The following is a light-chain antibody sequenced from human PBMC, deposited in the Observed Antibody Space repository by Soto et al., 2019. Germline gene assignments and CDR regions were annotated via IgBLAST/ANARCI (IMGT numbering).Light chain of an antibody. Sequence: IVLTQSPVTLSLSPGDRGTLSCRASQSISFSLAWYQQKPGQAPRLLIYDAFNRATGIPARFSGSGSGTDFTLTISSLEPEDFAVYYCQQRFSWPRTFGQGTKVEIK. V-gene: IGKV3-11*01. CDR3: QQRFSWPRT. J-gene: IGKJ1*01. CDR1: QSISFS. CDR2: DAF.